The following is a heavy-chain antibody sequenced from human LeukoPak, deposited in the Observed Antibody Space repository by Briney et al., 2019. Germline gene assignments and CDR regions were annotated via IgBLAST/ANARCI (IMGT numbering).Heavy chain of an antibody. V-gene: IGHV4-59*01. CDR3: ARGQSSFF. CDR2: IYYTGST. J-gene: IGHJ4*02. CDR1: GASISSYY. Sequence: SETLSLTCTVSGASISSYYWSWIRQPPGKGLEWIGYIYYTGSTRYSPSLESRVTISIDTSKNQFSLKLSSVTAADTAVYCCARGQSSFFWGQGTLVTVSS. D-gene: IGHD6-13*01.